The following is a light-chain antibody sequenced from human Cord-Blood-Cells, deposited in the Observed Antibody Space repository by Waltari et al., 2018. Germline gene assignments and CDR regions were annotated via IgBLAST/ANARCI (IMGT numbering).Light chain of an antibody. V-gene: IGLV3-25*02. CDR1: ALPKQY. Sequence: SYELTQPPSVSVSPGQTARITCSGDALPKQYAYWYQQKPGQAPARVIYKDSERPSGIPVLFSGSSSGTTVTLTISGVRAEDEADYYCQSADSSGTYPVVFGGGTKLTVL. CDR3: QSADSSGTYPVV. CDR2: KDS. J-gene: IGLJ2*01.